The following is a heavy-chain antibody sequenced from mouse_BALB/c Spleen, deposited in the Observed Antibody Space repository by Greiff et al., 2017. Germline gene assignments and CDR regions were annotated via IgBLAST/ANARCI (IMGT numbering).Heavy chain of an antibody. D-gene: IGHD2-4*01. J-gene: IGHJ4*01. V-gene: IGHV1-9*01. CDR3: ARGAMITTNYAMDY. CDR1: GYTFSSYW. Sequence: QVQLQQSGAELMKPGASVKISCKATGYTFSSYWIEWVKQRPGHGLEWIGEILPGSGSTNYNEKFKGKATFTADTSSNTAYMQLSSLTSEDSAVYYCARGAMITTNYAMDYWGQGTSVTVSS. CDR2: ILPGSGST.